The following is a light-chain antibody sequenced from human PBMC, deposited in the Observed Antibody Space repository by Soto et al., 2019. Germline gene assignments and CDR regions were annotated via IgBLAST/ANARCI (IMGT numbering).Light chain of an antibody. Sequence: QSSLTQPRSVSGSAGRSATISCTGTANDVGGHNYVSWYQQHPGEAPKLLIYDVTERPSGVPDRFSGSKSGNTASLTISGLQPEDEADYYCYSYAGTYTFVFGTGTKVTVL. V-gene: IGLV2-11*01. CDR2: DVT. J-gene: IGLJ1*01. CDR1: ANDVGGHNY. CDR3: YSYAGTYTFV.